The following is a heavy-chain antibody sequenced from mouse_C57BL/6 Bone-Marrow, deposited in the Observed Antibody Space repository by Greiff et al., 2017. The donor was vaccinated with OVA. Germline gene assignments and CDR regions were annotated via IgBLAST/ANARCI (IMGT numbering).Heavy chain of an antibody. CDR3: ARDDYGTISYWYFDV. CDR1: GYTFTDYY. CDR2: IYPGSGNT. J-gene: IGHJ1*03. V-gene: IGHV1-76*01. Sequence: QVQLKESGAELVRPGASVKLSCKASGYTFTDYYINWVKQRPGQGLEWIARIYPGSGNTYYNEKFKGKATLTAEKSSSTAYMQLSSLTSEDSAVYFCARDDYGTISYWYFDVWGTGTTVTVSS. D-gene: IGHD2-4*01.